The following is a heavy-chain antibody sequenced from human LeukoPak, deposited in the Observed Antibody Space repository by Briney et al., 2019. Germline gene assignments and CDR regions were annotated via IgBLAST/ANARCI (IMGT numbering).Heavy chain of an antibody. V-gene: IGHV4-59*01. CDR2: IYYSGST. CDR1: GGSISSYY. CDR3: ARDTRTGGLIS. J-gene: IGHJ4*02. Sequence: SETLSLTCTVSGGSISSYYWSWIRQPPGKGLEWIGYIYYSGSTNYNPSLKSRVTISVDTSKNQFSLKLSSVTAADTAVYYCARDTRTGGLISWDQGTLVTVSS. D-gene: IGHD3-16*01.